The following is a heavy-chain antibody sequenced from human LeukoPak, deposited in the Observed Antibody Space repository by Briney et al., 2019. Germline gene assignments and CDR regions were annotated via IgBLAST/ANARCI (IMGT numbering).Heavy chain of an antibody. CDR2: IRYDGSNN. J-gene: IGHJ4*02. D-gene: IGHD6-13*01. CDR3: AKDLSSWELLFDY. Sequence: GGSLRPSCAASGFTFTSYGIHWVRQAPGKGQEWVAFIRYDGSNNYYADSVKGRFTISRDNSKNSLYLQMNSLRTEDTALYYCAKDLSSWELLFDYWGQGALVTVSS. V-gene: IGHV3-30*02. CDR1: GFTFTSYG.